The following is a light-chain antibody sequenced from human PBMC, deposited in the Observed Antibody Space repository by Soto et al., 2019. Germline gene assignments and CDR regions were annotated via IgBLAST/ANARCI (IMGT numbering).Light chain of an antibody. CDR2: DVS. Sequence: QSALTQPASVPGSPGQSITISCTGTSSDVGGYNYVSWYQQHPGKAPKLMIYDVSNRPSGVSNRFSGSKSGNTASLIISGLQAEDEADYYCSSYTSSSTVFGTGTKVTVL. J-gene: IGLJ1*01. CDR3: SSYTSSSTV. CDR1: SSDVGGYNY. V-gene: IGLV2-14*01.